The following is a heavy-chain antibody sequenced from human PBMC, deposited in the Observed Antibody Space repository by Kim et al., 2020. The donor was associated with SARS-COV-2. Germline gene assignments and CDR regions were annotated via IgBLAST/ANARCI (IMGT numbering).Heavy chain of an antibody. CDR3: ARARELFYFDY. CDR2: VYNFGTT. D-gene: IGHD3-10*01. CDR1: GDSINSHY. J-gene: IGHJ4*02. V-gene: IGHV4-59*11. Sequence: SETLSLTCTVSGDSINSHYWSWVRQPPGKALEYIGYVYNFGTTSYNPSLKSRVTISEDTSKNQFFLTVRSVNAADTAIYYCARARELFYFDYWGRGTLGTVSS.